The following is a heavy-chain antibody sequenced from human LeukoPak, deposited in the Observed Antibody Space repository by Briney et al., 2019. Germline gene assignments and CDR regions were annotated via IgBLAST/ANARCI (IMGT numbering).Heavy chain of an antibody. CDR3: ARSRGMYYDYVWGSYRYTWYFDY. J-gene: IGHJ4*02. D-gene: IGHD3-16*02. V-gene: IGHV1-2*02. CDR1: GYTFTGYY. Sequence: ASVKVSCKASGYTFTGYYMHWVRQAPGQGLEWMGWINPNSGGTNYAQKLQGRVTMTTDTSTSTAYMELRSLRSDDTAVYYCARSRGMYYDYVWGSYRYTWYFDYWGQGTLVTVSS. CDR2: INPNSGGT.